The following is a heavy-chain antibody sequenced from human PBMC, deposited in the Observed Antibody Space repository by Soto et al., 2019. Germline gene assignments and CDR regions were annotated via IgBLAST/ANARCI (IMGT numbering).Heavy chain of an antibody. Sequence: QLQLQESGSGLVKPSQTLSLTCAVSGGSISSGGYSWSWIRQPPGKGLEWIGYIYHSGSTYYNPCHKSRVTISVDRSKSQFSLKLSSVTAADTAVYYCAAGAIFGVVPLDYWGQGTLVTVSS. CDR3: AAGAIFGVVPLDY. J-gene: IGHJ4*02. CDR2: IYHSGST. CDR1: GGSISSGGYS. D-gene: IGHD3-3*01. V-gene: IGHV4-30-2*01.